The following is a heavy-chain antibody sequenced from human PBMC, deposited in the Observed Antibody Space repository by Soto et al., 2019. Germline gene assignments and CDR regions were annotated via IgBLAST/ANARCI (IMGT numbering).Heavy chain of an antibody. CDR3: ARKVPRSTTGPDYWYFDL. Sequence: EVHLLESGGGLVQPGGSLRLSCAGSGFTFISYAMNWVRQAPGKVLQWVSAISGGGDATFYANALRDRLTISRDNSRNTVSLEMNSLGADNTAVYYCARKVPRSTTGPDYWYFDLCCRGTLVTVSS. CDR2: ISGGGDAT. D-gene: IGHD1-1*01. CDR1: GFTFISYA. J-gene: IGHJ2*01. V-gene: IGHV3-23*01.